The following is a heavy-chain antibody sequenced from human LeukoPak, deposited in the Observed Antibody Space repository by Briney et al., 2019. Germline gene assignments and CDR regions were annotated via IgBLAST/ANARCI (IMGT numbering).Heavy chain of an antibody. V-gene: IGHV4-34*01. Sequence: SETLSLTCAVYGGSFSGYYWSWIRQPPGKRLEWIGEINHSGSTNYNPSLKSRVTISVDTSKNQFSLKLSSVTAADTAVYYCARERGGSYYKGPFDYWGQGTLVTVSS. CDR3: ARERGGSYYKGPFDY. D-gene: IGHD1-26*01. CDR1: GGSFSGYY. J-gene: IGHJ4*02. CDR2: INHSGST.